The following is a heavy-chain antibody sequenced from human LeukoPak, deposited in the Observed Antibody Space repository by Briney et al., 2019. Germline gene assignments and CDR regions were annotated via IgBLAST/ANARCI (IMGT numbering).Heavy chain of an antibody. CDR3: ERATYYYDSSGYQVNDAFDI. Sequence: ASVKVPCKGSRYTFTRYCISGVRQAPGQGLEWMGWISAYNGNTNYAQKLQGRVTMTTDTSTSTAYMELRSLRSDDPAVYYCERATYYYDSSGYQVNDAFDIWGQGTMVTVSS. V-gene: IGHV1-18*01. D-gene: IGHD3-22*01. CDR1: RYTFTRYC. CDR2: ISAYNGNT. J-gene: IGHJ3*02.